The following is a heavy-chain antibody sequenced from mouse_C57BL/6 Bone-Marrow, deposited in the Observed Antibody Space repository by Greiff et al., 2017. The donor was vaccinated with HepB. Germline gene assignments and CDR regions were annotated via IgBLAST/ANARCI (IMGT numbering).Heavy chain of an antibody. CDR2: IYPGSGNT. D-gene: IGHD2-5*01. CDR3: ARFSDSNYRYYFDC. V-gene: IGHV1-76*01. CDR1: GYTFTDYY. J-gene: IGHJ2*01. Sequence: QVQLQQSGAELVRPGASVKLSCKASGYTFTDYYINWVKQRPGQGLEWIARIYPGSGNTYYNEKFQGKATLTAEKSASTSYMQISSLTSEDSTVYFCARFSDSNYRYYFDCWGQGTTLTVSS.